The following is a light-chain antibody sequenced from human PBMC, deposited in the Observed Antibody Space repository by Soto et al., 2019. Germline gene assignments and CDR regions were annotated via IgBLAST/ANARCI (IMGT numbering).Light chain of an antibody. CDR3: TSYVGSDIRV. CDR1: SSDVGAYKY. Sequence: QSALTQPPSASGSPGQSVTISCTGTSSDVGAYKYVSWYQQYPGKAPKLMIYEVSKRPSGVPDRFSGSKSGNTASLTVSGLQAKDEADYYCTSYVGSDIRVFGGGTKLTVL. CDR2: EVS. V-gene: IGLV2-8*01. J-gene: IGLJ3*02.